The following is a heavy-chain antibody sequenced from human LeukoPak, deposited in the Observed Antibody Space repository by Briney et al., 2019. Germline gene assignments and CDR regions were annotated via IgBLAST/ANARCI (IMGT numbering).Heavy chain of an antibody. D-gene: IGHD2-15*01. CDR2: ISSNADIT. Sequence: PGGSLRLSCAASGFTFNTYAVNWVRQAPGKGLEWVSAISSNADITYYADSVRGRFAISRDNSKNTVFLQMNSLRAEDTAVYYCATVKRDCSGGTCYSYDYWGQGTLVTVSS. CDR3: ATVKRDCSGGTCYSYDY. V-gene: IGHV3-23*01. J-gene: IGHJ4*02. CDR1: GFTFNTYA.